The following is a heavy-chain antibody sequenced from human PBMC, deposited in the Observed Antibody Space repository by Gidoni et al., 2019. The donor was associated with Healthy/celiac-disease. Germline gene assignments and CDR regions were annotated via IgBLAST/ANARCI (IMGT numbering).Heavy chain of an antibody. CDR1: GCKCSSDV. Sequence: QVQLVESGGGVVQPGGSLRLSWVACGCKCSSDVRPWVRQAPGKGLEWVAVISYDGYNKDNADSVKGRFTISRDNSKNTLYLQMNSLRAEDTAVYYCARVYDSSGYYYGDWYFDLWGRGTLVTVSS. D-gene: IGHD3-22*01. V-gene: IGHV3-30*04. J-gene: IGHJ2*01. CDR2: ISYDGYNK. CDR3: ARVYDSSGYYYGDWYFDL.